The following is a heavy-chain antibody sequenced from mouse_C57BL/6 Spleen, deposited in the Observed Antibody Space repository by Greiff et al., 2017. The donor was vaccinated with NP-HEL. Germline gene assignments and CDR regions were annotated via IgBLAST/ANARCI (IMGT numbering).Heavy chain of an antibody. V-gene: IGHV6-6*01. CDR2: IRNKANNHAT. D-gene: IGHD2-1*01. CDR1: GFTFSDAW. CDR3: TRRDGTHWYFDV. Sequence: EVKLVESGGGLVQPGGSMKLSCAASGFTFSDAWMDWVRQSPEKGLEWVAEIRNKANNHATYYAESVKGRFTISRDDSKSSVYLQMNSLRAEDTGIYYCTRRDGTHWYFDVWGTGTTVTVSS. J-gene: IGHJ1*03.